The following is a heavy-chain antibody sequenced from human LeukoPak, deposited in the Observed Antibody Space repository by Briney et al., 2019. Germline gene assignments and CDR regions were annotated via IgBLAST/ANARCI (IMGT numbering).Heavy chain of an antibody. J-gene: IGHJ4*02. D-gene: IGHD3-9*01. CDR1: GFTFSRHW. Sequence: PGGSLRLSCATSGFTFSRHWMSWVRQAPGRGLEWVANINLDGREKYYVDSVKGRFTTSRDNAQNSLYLQMNSLGGEDTAVYYCARDDWGPGDYWGQGTLVTVSS. CDR3: ARDDWGPGDY. CDR2: INLDGREK. V-gene: IGHV3-7*01.